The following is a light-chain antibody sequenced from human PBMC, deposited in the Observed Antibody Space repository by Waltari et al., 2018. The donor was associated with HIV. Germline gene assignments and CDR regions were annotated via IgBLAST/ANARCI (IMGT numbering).Light chain of an antibody. CDR3: QQYESLPIT. Sequence: DIQMTQSPSSLSASVGDRVTITCQANHDISKCLNWYQQKPGKAPKLLIYDASNLETGVQSRFSGSGSGTDFTFTISSLQPEDIATYYCQQYESLPITFGQGTRLEIK. CDR2: DAS. V-gene: IGKV1-33*01. CDR1: HDISKC. J-gene: IGKJ5*01.